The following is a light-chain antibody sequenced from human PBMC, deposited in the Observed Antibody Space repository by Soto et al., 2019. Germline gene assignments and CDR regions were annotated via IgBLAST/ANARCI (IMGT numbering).Light chain of an antibody. Sequence: AIQLTQSPSSLSPSVGDRATVTCRASQSISSYLNWYKQKQGKAPKLVRYDASSLESGVPSRVRGSGSGTEFTLTISSLKPDDFETYYCQQYNTYPLTFGGGTKVDIK. CDR3: QQYNTYPLT. V-gene: IGKV1-13*02. CDR1: QSISSY. CDR2: DAS. J-gene: IGKJ4*01.